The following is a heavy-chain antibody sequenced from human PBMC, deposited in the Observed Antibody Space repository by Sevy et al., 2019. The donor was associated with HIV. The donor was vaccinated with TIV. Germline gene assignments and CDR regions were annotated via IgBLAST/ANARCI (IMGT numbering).Heavy chain of an antibody. J-gene: IGHJ4*02. CDR1: GFTFSNAW. CDR2: VKSRTDGGTT. V-gene: IGHV3-15*01. Sequence: GGSLRLSCAASGFTFSNAWMSWVRQAPGKGLEWVGRVKSRTDGGTTDYAAPVKGRFTISRDDSKNTLSLQMNNLKTEDTDVYFCTTDGYYYDSSGHFDYWGQGTLVTVSS. D-gene: IGHD3-22*01. CDR3: TTDGYYYDSSGHFDY.